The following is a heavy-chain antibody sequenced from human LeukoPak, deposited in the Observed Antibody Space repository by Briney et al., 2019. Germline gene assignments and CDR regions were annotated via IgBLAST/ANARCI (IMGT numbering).Heavy chain of an antibody. D-gene: IGHD1-26*01. CDR2: IYYSGIT. CDR1: GGSISSSSSY. J-gene: IGHJ6*03. Sequence: SETLSLTCTVSGGSISSSSSYWIWIRQSPGTGLDWIGYIYYSGITDYNPSLKSRVTFSIDTSKKQFSLNLPSVTAADTAIYFCARGGSHYYYYMDVWGKGTRVTVSS. V-gene: IGHV4-61*01. CDR3: ARGGSHYYYYMDV.